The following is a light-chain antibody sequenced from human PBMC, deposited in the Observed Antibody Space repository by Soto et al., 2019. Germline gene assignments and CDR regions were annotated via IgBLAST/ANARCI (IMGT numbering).Light chain of an antibody. CDR1: QSISSY. CDR3: QQSYSTPPT. CDR2: AAS. J-gene: IGKJ1*01. V-gene: IGKV1-39*01. Sequence: DIQMTQSPSSLSAAVGDRVTITCRASQSISSYLNWYQQKPWKAPKLLIYAASSLQSGVPSRFSGSGSGTDFTLTISSLQPEDFANYYCQQSYSTPPTFGQGTKVEIK.